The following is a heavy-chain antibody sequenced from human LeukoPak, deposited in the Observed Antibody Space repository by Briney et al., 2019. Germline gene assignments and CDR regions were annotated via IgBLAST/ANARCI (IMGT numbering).Heavy chain of an antibody. D-gene: IGHD2-2*01. CDR1: GYSFATYW. CDR3: ARSLGFCTSSSCYPPNFDY. J-gene: IGHJ4*02. Sequence: GESLKISCKASGYSFATYWIGWVRQMPGKGLEWMGIIYPGDSDTRYSPSFQGQVTISADKSISTAYLQWGSLKASDTAMYYCARSLGFCTSSSCYPPNFDYWGQGTLVTVSS. V-gene: IGHV5-51*01. CDR2: IYPGDSDT.